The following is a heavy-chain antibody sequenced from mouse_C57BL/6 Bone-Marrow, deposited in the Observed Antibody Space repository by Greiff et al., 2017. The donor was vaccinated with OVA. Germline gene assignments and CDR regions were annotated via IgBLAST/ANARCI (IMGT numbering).Heavy chain of an antibody. CDR1: GFTFSDYY. Sequence: EVQRVESGGGLVQPGGSLKLSCAASGFTFSDYYMYWVRQTPEKRLEWVAYISNGGGSTYYPDTVKGRFTISRDNAKNTLYLQMSRLKSEDTAMYYCARHPIDYDGEFAYWGQGTLVTVSA. D-gene: IGHD2-4*01. CDR2: ISNGGGST. CDR3: ARHPIDYDGEFAY. J-gene: IGHJ3*01. V-gene: IGHV5-12*01.